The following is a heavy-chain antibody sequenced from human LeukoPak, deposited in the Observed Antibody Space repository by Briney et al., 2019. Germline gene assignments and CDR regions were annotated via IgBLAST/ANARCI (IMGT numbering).Heavy chain of an antibody. CDR1: GFTFSSYG. V-gene: IGHV3-30*18. Sequence: GGSLRLSCAASGFTFSSYGMHWVRQAPGKGLEWVAVISYDGSNKYYADSVKGRFTISRDNSKNTLYLQMNSLRAEDTAVYYCAKDLYYYDSSGYYYEDYYYYMDVWGKGTTVTVSS. J-gene: IGHJ6*03. CDR2: ISYDGSNK. CDR3: AKDLYYYDSSGYYYEDYYYYMDV. D-gene: IGHD3-22*01.